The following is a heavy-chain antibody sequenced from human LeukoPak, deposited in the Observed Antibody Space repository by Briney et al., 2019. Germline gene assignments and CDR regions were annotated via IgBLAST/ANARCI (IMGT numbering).Heavy chain of an antibody. Sequence: SVKVSCKASGGTFSSYAISWVRQAPGQGLEWMGRVIPILGIANYAQKFQGRVTITADKSTSTAYMELSSLRSEDTAVYYCARDLSCSSTSCSPNFQHWGQGTLVTVSS. CDR3: ARDLSCSSTSCSPNFQH. CDR2: VIPILGIA. V-gene: IGHV1-69*04. CDR1: GGTFSSYA. D-gene: IGHD2-2*01. J-gene: IGHJ1*01.